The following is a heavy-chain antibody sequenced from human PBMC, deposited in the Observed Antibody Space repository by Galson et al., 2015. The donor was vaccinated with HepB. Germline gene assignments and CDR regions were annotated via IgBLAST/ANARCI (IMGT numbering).Heavy chain of an antibody. CDR3: ARDPSNTSGRWVYLDY. CDR2: ISNYNGDT. Sequence: SVKVSCKASGYIFSHHSITWVRQAPGQGLAWVGWISNYNGDTKYDQKFQGRVTMTTDTPTTTAYMELRSLTSDDTAVYYCARDPSNTSGRWVYLDYWGQGTLVTVSS. CDR1: GYIFSHHS. V-gene: IGHV1-18*01. J-gene: IGHJ4*02. D-gene: IGHD6-19*01.